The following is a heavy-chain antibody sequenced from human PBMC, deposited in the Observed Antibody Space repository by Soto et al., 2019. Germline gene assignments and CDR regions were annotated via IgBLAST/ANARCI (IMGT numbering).Heavy chain of an antibody. V-gene: IGHV3-23*01. Sequence: EVQLLESGGGLVQPGGSLRLSCAASGFTFSSYAMSWVRQAPGKGLEWVSAISGSGGSTYYADSVKGRFTISRDNSKNALYLQMSSLRAEDTAVYYCAKDMYSSSWYFYYYSMDVWGQGTTVTVS. CDR3: AKDMYSSSWYFYYYSMDV. CDR2: ISGSGGST. J-gene: IGHJ6*02. D-gene: IGHD6-13*01. CDR1: GFTFSSYA.